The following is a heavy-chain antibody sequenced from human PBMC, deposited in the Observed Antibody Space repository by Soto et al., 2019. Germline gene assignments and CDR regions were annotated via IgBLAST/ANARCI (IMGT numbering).Heavy chain of an antibody. CDR2: IFSDDAG. CDR1: GFSLTNPRLG. D-gene: IGHD2-21*01. Sequence: QVTLKESGPVLVKPTETLTLTCTVSGFSLTNPRLGVGWIRQPPGKALEWLAQIFSDDAGSYITSLRSRLTISKDASRAQVVLTMTNMDPVDTATYYFARIQRDCYNRDWFDSWGQGTLVTVSS. V-gene: IGHV2-26*01. J-gene: IGHJ5*01. CDR3: ARIQRDCYNRDWFDS.